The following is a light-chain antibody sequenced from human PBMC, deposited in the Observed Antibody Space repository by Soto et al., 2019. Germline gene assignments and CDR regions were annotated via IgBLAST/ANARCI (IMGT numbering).Light chain of an antibody. CDR1: STDVGGYNY. CDR2: EVS. CDR3: SSYTSSSYVV. V-gene: IGLV2-14*01. J-gene: IGLJ2*01. Sequence: QSALTQPASVSGSPGQSITISCTGTSTDVGGYNYVSWYQQDPGKAPKLMIYEVSNRPSGVSNRFSGSKSGNTASLTISGLQPEDEADYYCSSYTSSSYVVFGGGTKLTVL.